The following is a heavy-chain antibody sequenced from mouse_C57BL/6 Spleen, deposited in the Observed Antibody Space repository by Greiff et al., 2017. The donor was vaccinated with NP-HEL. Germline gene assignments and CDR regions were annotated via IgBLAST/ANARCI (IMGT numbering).Heavy chain of an antibody. J-gene: IGHJ1*03. CDR2: IGPGSGST. CDR3: ARCRGITTVVAPCWYFDV. Sequence: VQLQQSGAELVKPGASVKISCKASGYTFTDYYINWVKQRPGQGLEWIGKIGPGSGSTYYNEKFKGKATLTADKSSSTAYMQLSSLTSEDSAVYFCARCRGITTVVAPCWYFDVWGTGTTVTVSS. D-gene: IGHD1-1*01. CDR1: GYTFTDYY. V-gene: IGHV1-77*01.